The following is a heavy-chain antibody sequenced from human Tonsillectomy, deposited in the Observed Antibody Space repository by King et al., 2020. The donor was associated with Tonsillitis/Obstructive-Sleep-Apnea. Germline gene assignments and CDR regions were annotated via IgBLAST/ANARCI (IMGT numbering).Heavy chain of an antibody. CDR1: GGSISSYY. D-gene: IGHD5-18*01. CDR2: IYYSGST. CDR3: ARRVGRGRYSDDSLND. Sequence: QLQESGPGLVKPSENLSLTCTVSGGSISSYYWSWIRPPPGKGMEWIGYIYYSGSTNYNPSLKSRVTISVDTSKNQFSLELSSVTAADTAVYYCARRVGRGRYSDDSLNDWSQETTTTVSS. V-gene: IGHV4-59*08. J-gene: IGHJ6*02.